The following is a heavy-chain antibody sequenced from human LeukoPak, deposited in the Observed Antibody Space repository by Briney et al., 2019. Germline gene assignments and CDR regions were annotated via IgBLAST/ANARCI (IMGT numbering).Heavy chain of an antibody. V-gene: IGHV3-23*01. CDR3: AKGHITMVRGVIPTLFDY. CDR1: GFTFSSYA. CDR2: ISGSGGST. J-gene: IGHJ4*02. D-gene: IGHD3-10*01. Sequence: QSGGSLRLSCAASGFTFSSYAMSWVRQAPGKGLEWVSAISGSGGSTYYADSVKGRFTISRDNFKNTLYLQMNSLRAEDTAVYYCAKGHITMVRGVIPTLFDYWGQGTLVTVSS.